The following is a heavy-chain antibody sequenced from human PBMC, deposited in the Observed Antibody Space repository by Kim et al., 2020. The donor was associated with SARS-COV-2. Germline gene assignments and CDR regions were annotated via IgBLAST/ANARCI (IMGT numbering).Heavy chain of an antibody. D-gene: IGHD3-10*01. J-gene: IGHJ6*01. V-gene: IGHV3-30*04. Sequence: GGSLRLSCAASGFTFSSYAMHWVRQAPGKGLEWVAVISYDGSNKYYADSVKGRFTISRDNSKNTLYLQMNSLRAEDTAVYYCAREGHGGHHLGFDYYCHG. CDR2: ISYDGSNK. CDR3: AREGHGGHHLGFDYYCHG. CDR1: GFTFSSYA.